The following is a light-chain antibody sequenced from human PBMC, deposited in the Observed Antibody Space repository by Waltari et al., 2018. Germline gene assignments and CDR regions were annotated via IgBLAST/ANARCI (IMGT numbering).Light chain of an antibody. CDR2: AAS. CDR3: QQYNRWPPLT. J-gene: IGKJ4*01. Sequence: EIVMTQSPATLSVSPGERITLSCKASQSIDINLAWYQQKPGQAPRLLIYAASTRATDVPARFRGSGSGTEFTLTISSLQSEDCGVFYCQQYNRWPPLTFGGGTKVEIK. V-gene: IGKV3-15*01. CDR1: QSIDIN.